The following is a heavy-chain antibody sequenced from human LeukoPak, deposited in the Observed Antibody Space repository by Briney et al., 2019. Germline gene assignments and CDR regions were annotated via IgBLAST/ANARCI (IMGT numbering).Heavy chain of an antibody. Sequence: QPGGSLRLSCAASGFTFSSSWMHWVRQGPGQGLVWVSRIISDGTYIDYADSVKGRFTISRDNAESTLSLQMNSLRAEDTAVYYCARVRVATTAINYFDYWGQGTLVTVSS. CDR1: GFTFSSSW. J-gene: IGHJ4*02. CDR3: ARVRVATTAINYFDY. D-gene: IGHD5-12*01. V-gene: IGHV3-74*01. CDR2: IISDGTYI.